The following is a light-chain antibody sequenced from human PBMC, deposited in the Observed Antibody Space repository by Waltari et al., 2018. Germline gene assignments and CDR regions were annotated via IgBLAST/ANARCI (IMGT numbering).Light chain of an antibody. J-gene: IGLJ2*01. Sequence: QSVLTQPPSAPGTPGQRVTISCSGRSSNIGSNTVNWYQHIPGTAPKLLIYSNNQRPSGVPDRFSGSKSGTSASLAISGLRSEDEADYYCATWDDSLKGPVFGGGTKLTVL. V-gene: IGLV1-44*01. CDR1: SSNIGSNT. CDR3: ATWDDSLKGPV. CDR2: SNN.